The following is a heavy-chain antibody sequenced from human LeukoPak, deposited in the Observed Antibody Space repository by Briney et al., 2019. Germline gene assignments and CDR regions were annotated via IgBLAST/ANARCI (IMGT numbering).Heavy chain of an antibody. Sequence: SQTLSLTCTVSGGSISSGDYYWSWIRQPPGKGLEWIGYIYYSGSTYYNPSLKSRVTISVDTSKNQFSLELSSVTAADTAVYYCARDRFWSGYTYFDYWGQGTLVTVSS. CDR3: ARDRFWSGYTYFDY. V-gene: IGHV4-30-4*08. CDR2: IYYSGST. D-gene: IGHD3-3*01. CDR1: GGSISSGDYY. J-gene: IGHJ4*02.